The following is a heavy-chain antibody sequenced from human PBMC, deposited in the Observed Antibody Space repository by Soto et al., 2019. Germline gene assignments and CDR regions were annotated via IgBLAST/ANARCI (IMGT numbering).Heavy chain of an antibody. J-gene: IGHJ4*02. V-gene: IGHV3-33*01. D-gene: IGHD5-18*01. CDR2: ICYDGSNK. Sequence: QVQLVESGGGVVQPGRSLRLSCAASGFSFSNYGMHWVRQAPGKGLEWVAVICYDGSNKYYGDSVKGRFTISRDNSKNTLYLQLNSLRAEDTAVDYCARDLYRGYSYGPPQFDYWGPGTLVIVSS. CDR3: ARDLYRGYSYGPPQFDY. CDR1: GFSFSNYG.